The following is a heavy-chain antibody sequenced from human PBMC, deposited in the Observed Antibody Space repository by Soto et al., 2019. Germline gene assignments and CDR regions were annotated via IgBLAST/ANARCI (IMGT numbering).Heavy chain of an antibody. CDR1: GGSISSGGYY. CDR2: IYYSGST. V-gene: IGHV4-31*02. J-gene: IGHJ4*02. CDR3: ARSSAAAIGILDY. D-gene: IGHD6-13*01. Sequence: SETLSLTXTVSGGSISSGGYYWSWIRQHPGKGLEWIGYIYYSGSTYYNPSLKSRVTISVDTSKNQFSLKLSSVTAADTAVYYCARSSAAAIGILDYWGQGTLVTVSS.